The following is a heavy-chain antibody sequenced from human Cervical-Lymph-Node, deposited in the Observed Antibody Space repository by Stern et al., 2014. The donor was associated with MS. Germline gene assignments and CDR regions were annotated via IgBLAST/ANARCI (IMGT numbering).Heavy chain of an antibody. V-gene: IGHV3-72*01. J-gene: IGHJ4*02. CDR1: GFTFSDHY. CDR3: ARDRSGWYLD. D-gene: IGHD6-19*01. CDR2: ARSKINRYPT. Sequence: EVQLVESGGGLVQPGGSLRLSCVASGFTFSDHYMDWVRQAPGKGLEWVGRARSKINRYPTEYAASVRGRFTISRDDSKNSLYLQMNSLKSEDTAVYYCARDRSGWYLDWGQGTLVTVSS.